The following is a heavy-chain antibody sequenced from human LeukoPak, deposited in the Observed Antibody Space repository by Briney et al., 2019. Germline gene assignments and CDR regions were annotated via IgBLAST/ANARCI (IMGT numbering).Heavy chain of an antibody. D-gene: IGHD2-2*01. V-gene: IGHV4-39*01. J-gene: IGHJ5*02. CDR3: ARAHIVVVPAAMEVNWFDP. Sequence: SETLSLTCTVSGGSISSSSYYWGWIRQPPGKGLEWIGSIYYSGSTYYNPSLKSRVTISVDTSKNQFSLKLSSVTAADTAVYYCARAHIVVVPAAMEVNWFDPWGQGTLVTVSS. CDR1: GGSISSSSYY. CDR2: IYYSGST.